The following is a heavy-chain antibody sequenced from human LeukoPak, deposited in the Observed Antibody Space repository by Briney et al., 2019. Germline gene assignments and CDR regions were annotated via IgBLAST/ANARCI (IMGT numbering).Heavy chain of an antibody. V-gene: IGHV1-69*13. D-gene: IGHD4-23*01. CDR1: GGTFNNYA. CDR2: IIPIFGTA. J-gene: IGHJ4*02. CDR3: VRGWHAETTVVTPYNY. Sequence: SVTVSCTASGGTFNNYAISWVRQAPGQGLEWMGGIIPIFGTANYAQKFKGRVTITADESTNTAYMELSSLRSEDTAVYYCVRGWHAETTVVTPYNYWGQGTRVTVSS.